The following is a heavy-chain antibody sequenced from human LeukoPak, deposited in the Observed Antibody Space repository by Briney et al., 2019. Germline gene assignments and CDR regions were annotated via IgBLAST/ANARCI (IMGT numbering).Heavy chain of an antibody. V-gene: IGHV1-46*02. CDR2: INPSDDST. CDR1: GYTFNSYY. J-gene: IGHJ4*02. D-gene: IGHD3-22*01. CDR3: ARAYYDSSAYHHAVYFDY. Sequence: VASVKLSCKASGYTFNSYYMHWVRQAPGQGLEWMGIINPSDDSTRYAQKFQGRVTMTKDTSTNTVYMDLSSLSSDDTAVYYCARAYYDSSAYHHAVYFDYWGQGTLVTVSS.